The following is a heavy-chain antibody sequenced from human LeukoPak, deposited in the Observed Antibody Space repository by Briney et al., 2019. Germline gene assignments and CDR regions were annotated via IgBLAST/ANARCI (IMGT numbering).Heavy chain of an antibody. CDR2: ISAYNGNT. Sequence: ASVKVSCKASGYTFTSYGISWVRQAPGQGLEWMGWISAYNGNTNYAQKLQGRVTMTTDTSTSTAYMELRSLRSDDTAVYYCASIGYYGSGSYYFSYYGMDVWGQGTMVTVSS. CDR1: GYTFTSYG. J-gene: IGHJ6*02. D-gene: IGHD3-10*01. V-gene: IGHV1-18*01. CDR3: ASIGYYGSGSYYFSYYGMDV.